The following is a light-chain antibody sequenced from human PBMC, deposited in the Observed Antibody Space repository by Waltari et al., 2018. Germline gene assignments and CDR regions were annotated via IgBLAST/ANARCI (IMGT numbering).Light chain of an antibody. V-gene: IGLV2-23*01. CDR3: CSYAGSRTYV. J-gene: IGLJ1*01. CDR2: EGS. Sequence: QSALTQPASVSGSPGQSITISCTGTSSDVGIYNFVSWYQHHPGKAPKLMIFEGSRRPSGISNRFSGSKSGNTASLTISGLQAEDEADYYCCSYAGSRTYVFGAGTKVTVL. CDR1: SSDVGIYNF.